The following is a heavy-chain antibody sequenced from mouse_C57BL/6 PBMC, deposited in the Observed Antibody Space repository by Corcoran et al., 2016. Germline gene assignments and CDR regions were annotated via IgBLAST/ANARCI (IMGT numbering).Heavy chain of an antibody. Sequence: QIQLVQSGPELKKPGETVKISCKASGYTFTTYGMSWVKQAPGKGLKWMGWINTYSGVPTYADDFKGRFAFSLETSASTAYLQINNLKNEDTATYFCARHMNYGSSTWFAHWGQGTLVTVSA. CDR1: GYTFTTYG. D-gene: IGHD1-1*01. J-gene: IGHJ3*01. CDR3: ARHMNYGSSTWFAH. V-gene: IGHV9-3*01. CDR2: INTYSGVP.